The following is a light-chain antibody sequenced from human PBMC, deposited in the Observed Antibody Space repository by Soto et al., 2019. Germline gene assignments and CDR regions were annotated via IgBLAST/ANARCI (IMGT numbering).Light chain of an antibody. CDR2: GAS. J-gene: IGKJ2*01. CDR1: QSVSSSY. CDR3: QQYGSSPYT. Sequence: EIVLTQSPGTLSLPPGERATLSCRASQSVSSSYLGWYQQKAGQAPRLLIYGASTRATGIPDRFSGSGSGTDFTLSISRLEPEDFAVYYCQQYGSSPYTFGQGTKLEIK. V-gene: IGKV3-20*01.